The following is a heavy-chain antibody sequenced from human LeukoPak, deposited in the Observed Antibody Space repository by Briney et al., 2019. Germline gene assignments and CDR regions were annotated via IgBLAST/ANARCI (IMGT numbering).Heavy chain of an antibody. CDR2: ISYDGSSK. V-gene: IGHV3-30-3*01. D-gene: IGHD4-11*01. J-gene: IGHJ6*02. CDR3: ARDWSSKYPFYYGMDV. Sequence: PGGSLRLSCAASGFTFSSYAMHWVRQAPGKGLEWVAVISYDGSSKSYADSVKGRFTISRDNSKNTLYLQMNSLRAEDTAVYYCARDWSSKYPFYYGMDVWGQGTTVTVSS. CDR1: GFTFSSYA.